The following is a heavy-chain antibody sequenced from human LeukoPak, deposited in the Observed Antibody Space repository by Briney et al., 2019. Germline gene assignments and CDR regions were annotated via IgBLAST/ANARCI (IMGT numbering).Heavy chain of an antibody. J-gene: IGHJ4*02. CDR2: IYTSGST. CDR3: TRQSLLGYSYGDY. CDR1: GGSISYY. V-gene: IGHV4-4*07. Sequence: SETLSLTCTVSGGSISYYWSWIRQPAGKGLEWIGRIYTSGSTNYNPSLKSRVTMSVDTSKKQFSLKLSSVTAADTAVYYCTRQSLLGYSYGDYWGQGTLVTVSS. D-gene: IGHD5-18*01.